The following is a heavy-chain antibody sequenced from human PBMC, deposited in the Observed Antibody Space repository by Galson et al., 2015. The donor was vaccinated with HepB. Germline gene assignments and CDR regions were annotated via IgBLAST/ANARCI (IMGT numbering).Heavy chain of an antibody. J-gene: IGHJ6*02. D-gene: IGHD6-13*01. V-gene: IGHV1-69*13. CDR1: GGTFSSYA. CDR2: IIPIFGIA. Sequence: SVKVSCKASGGTFSSYAISWVRQAPGQGLEWMGGIIPIFGIANYAQKFQGRVTITADESTSTAYMELSSLRSEDTAVYYCARGSWSPPIRVHYGMDVWGQGTTVTVSS. CDR3: ARGSWSPPIRVHYGMDV.